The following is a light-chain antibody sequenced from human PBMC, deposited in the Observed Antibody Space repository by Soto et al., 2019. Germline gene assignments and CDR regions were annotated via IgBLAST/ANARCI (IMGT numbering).Light chain of an antibody. V-gene: IGLV2-23*02. J-gene: IGLJ1*01. CDR2: EVT. CDR1: SGDVGSYNL. CDR3: CSYAGNSEV. Sequence: QSALTQPASVSGSPGQSITIPCTGTSGDVGSYNLVSWYQQHPGKAPKLLIYEVTERPSGVSNRFSGSKSGSTASLTISGLQPDDEADYYCCSYAGNSEVLGTGTKLTVL.